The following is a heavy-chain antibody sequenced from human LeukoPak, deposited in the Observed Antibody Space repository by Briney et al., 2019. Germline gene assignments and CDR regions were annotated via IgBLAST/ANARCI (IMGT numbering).Heavy chain of an antibody. CDR1: GYTFTSYA. Sequence: GASVKVSCKASGYTFTSYAMHWVRQAPGQRLEWMGWINAGNGNTKYSQKFQGRATITADESTSTAYMQLSSLRSEDTAVYYCARSNGGGSGWYGLFDYWGQGTLVTVSS. V-gene: IGHV1-3*01. J-gene: IGHJ4*02. D-gene: IGHD6-19*01. CDR3: ARSNGGGSGWYGLFDY. CDR2: INAGNGNT.